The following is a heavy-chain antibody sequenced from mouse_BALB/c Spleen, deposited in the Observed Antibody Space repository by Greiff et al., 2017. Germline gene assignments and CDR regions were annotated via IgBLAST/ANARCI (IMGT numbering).Heavy chain of an antibody. Sequence: LMESGPGLVKPSQSLSLTCSVTGYSITSGYYWNWIRQFPGNKLEWMGYISYDGSNNYNPSLKNRISITRDTSKNQFFLKLNSVTTEDTATYYCAREGGITTATFDYWGQGTTLTVSS. CDR3: AREGGITTATFDY. V-gene: IGHV3-6*02. D-gene: IGHD1-2*01. J-gene: IGHJ2*01. CDR1: GYSITSGYY. CDR2: ISYDGSN.